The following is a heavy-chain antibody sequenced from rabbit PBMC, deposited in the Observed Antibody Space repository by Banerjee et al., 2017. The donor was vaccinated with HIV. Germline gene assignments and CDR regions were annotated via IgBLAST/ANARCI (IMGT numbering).Heavy chain of an antibody. V-gene: IGHV1S45*01. CDR3: ARDYTYGYAGYAYAGFNL. CDR1: GFSFSGTYW. CDR2: IDGGYSGIT. J-gene: IGHJ4*01. Sequence: QEQLEESGGDLVKPEGSLTLTCTASGFSFSGTYWICWVRQAPGKGLAWIGCIDGGYSGITYYATWAKGRFTISKTSSTTVTLQMTSLTAADTATYFCARDYTYGYAGYAYAGFNLWGPGTLVTVS. D-gene: IGHD6-1*01.